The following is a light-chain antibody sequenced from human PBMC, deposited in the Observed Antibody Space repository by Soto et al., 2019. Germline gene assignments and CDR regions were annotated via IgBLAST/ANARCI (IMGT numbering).Light chain of an antibody. CDR2: GAS. V-gene: IGKV3-20*01. Sequence: EIVLTQSPGTLSLSPGERATLSCRASQSVSSSYLAWYQQKPGQAPRLLIYGASSRVTGIPDRFSGSGSGTDFTLTISRLEPEDFAVYYCHQYGSSPIFTFGPATKVHI. CDR1: QSVSSSY. CDR3: HQYGSSPIFT. J-gene: IGKJ3*01.